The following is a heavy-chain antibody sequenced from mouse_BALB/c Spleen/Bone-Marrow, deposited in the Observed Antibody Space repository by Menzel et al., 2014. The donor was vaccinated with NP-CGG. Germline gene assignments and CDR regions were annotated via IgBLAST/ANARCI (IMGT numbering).Heavy chain of an antibody. V-gene: IGHV14-3*02. Sequence: EVKLMESGAELVKPGASVKLSCTASGFNIKDTYMHWVKERPEQGLEWIGRIDPANGNTKYDPKFQGKATITADTSSNTAYLQLSSLTSEDTAVYYCVYGRGWYFDVWGAGTTVTVSS. J-gene: IGHJ1*01. CDR3: VYGRGWYFDV. CDR2: IDPANGNT. CDR1: GFNIKDTY. D-gene: IGHD1-1*01.